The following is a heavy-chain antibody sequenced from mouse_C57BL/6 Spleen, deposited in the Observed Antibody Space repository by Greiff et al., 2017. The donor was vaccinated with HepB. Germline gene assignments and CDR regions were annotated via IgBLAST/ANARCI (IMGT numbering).Heavy chain of an antibody. D-gene: IGHD4-1*01. CDR1: GFTFSSYA. Sequence: DVQLQESGGGLVKPGGSLKLSCAASGFTFSSYAMSWVRQTPEKRLEWVATISDGGSYTYYPDNVKGRFTISRDNAKNNLYLQMSHLKSEDTAMYYCARDRSLTGTGAMDYWGQGTSVTVSS. CDR3: ARDRSLTGTGAMDY. V-gene: IGHV5-4*01. CDR2: ISDGGSYT. J-gene: IGHJ4*01.